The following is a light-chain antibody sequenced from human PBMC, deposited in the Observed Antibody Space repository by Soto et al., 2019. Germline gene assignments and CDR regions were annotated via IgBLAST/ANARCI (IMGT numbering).Light chain of an antibody. J-gene: IGKJ4*01. Sequence: DIQMTQSPSSLSASVGDGVTITCRASQSIGSYLNWYQHKPGKAPKLLIYAASSLESGVPSRFSGSGSGTDFTLTINSLQPEDFATYYCLQSYSTQLTFGGGTKVEIK. CDR3: LQSYSTQLT. V-gene: IGKV1-39*01. CDR1: QSIGSY. CDR2: AAS.